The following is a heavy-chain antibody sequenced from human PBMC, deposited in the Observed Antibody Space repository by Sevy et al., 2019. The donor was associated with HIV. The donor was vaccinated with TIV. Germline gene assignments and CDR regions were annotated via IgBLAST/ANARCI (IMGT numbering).Heavy chain of an antibody. Sequence: GGSLRLSCAASGFTLSSYWMSWVRQAPGKGLEWVANIKQDGSEKYYVDSVKGPFTISRDNAKNSLYLQMNSLRVEDTAAYYCARARAYYYDNSGYSFDYWGQGTLVTVSS. D-gene: IGHD3-22*01. J-gene: IGHJ4*02. CDR1: GFTLSSYW. CDR2: IKQDGSEK. CDR3: ARARAYYYDNSGYSFDY. V-gene: IGHV3-7*01.